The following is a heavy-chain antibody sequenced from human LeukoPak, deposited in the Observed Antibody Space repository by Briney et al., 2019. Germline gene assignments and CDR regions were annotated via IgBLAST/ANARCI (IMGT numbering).Heavy chain of an antibody. CDR3: ARGLQNRSSGVRFDVFQI. CDR2: IYSSGST. CDR1: GYSISSYY. J-gene: IGHJ3*02. V-gene: IGHV4-59*01. D-gene: IGHD6-6*01. Sequence: PSETLSLTCTVSGYSISSYYWSWIRQPPGKGLEWIGYIYSSGSTNYNPSLKSRVTISVETSKNQFSLKLSSVTAADTAVYYCARGLQNRSSGVRFDVFQIWGQGTMVTVSS.